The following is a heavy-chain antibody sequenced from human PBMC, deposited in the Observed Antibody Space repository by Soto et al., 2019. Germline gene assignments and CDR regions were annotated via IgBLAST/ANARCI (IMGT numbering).Heavy chain of an antibody. D-gene: IGHD1-20*01. CDR3: ARHPWYSKPFDY. CDR1: GGAVISSSYY. Sequence: SEALSGTCYVSGGAVISSSYYWGWIRQPPGKGLEWIGSIYYSGSTYYNPSLKSRVTISVDTSKNQFSLKLSSVTAADTAVYYCARHPWYSKPFDYWGQGTLVTVSS. V-gene: IGHV4-39*01. CDR2: IYYSGST. J-gene: IGHJ4*02.